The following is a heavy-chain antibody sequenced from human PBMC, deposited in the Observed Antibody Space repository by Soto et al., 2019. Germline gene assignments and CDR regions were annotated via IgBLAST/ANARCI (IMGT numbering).Heavy chain of an antibody. CDR3: GKNYFFDY. Sequence: GSLRLSCAASGFTFSNYAMSWARQSPGKGLEWVSSVSTSGGGTNYADSVKGRFTVSRDNSKNTIYLETNSLRAEDTAVYYCGKNYFFDYWGQGTLVTVSS. J-gene: IGHJ4*02. V-gene: IGHV3-23*01. CDR1: GFTFSNYA. CDR2: VSTSGGGT.